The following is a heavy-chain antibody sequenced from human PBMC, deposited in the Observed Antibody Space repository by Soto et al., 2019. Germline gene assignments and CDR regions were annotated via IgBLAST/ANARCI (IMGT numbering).Heavy chain of an antibody. V-gene: IGHV6-1*01. CDR1: GDSFSITSAA. D-gene: IGHD1-26*01. J-gene: IGHJ3*02. CDR3: ARDPSGWEHLGAFDI. CDR2: TYYRSKCYN. Sequence: SQTLSLTCAISGDSFSITSAALSWISPSPSRGLESLGRTYYRSKCYNDYAVSVTSRITINPDTSKNQFSLQLNSVTPEETAVYYCARDPSGWEHLGAFDIWGQGTMVTVSS.